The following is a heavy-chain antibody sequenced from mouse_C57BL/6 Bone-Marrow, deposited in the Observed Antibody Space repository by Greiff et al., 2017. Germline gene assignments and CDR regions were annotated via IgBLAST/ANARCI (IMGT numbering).Heavy chain of an antibody. J-gene: IGHJ2*01. Sequence: VKLVESGAELVRPGASVTLSCKASGYTFTDYEMHWVKQTPVHGLEWIGAIDPETGGTAYNQKFKGKAILTADKSSSTAYMELRSLTSEDSAFYYCTRVDYYGSSLYYFDYWGQGTTLTVSS. CDR1: GYTFTDYE. CDR2: IDPETGGT. V-gene: IGHV1-15*01. D-gene: IGHD1-1*01. CDR3: TRVDYYGSSLYYFDY.